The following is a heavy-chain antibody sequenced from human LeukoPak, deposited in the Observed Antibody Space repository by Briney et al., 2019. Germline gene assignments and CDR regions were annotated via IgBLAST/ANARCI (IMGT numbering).Heavy chain of an antibody. Sequence: PGGSLSLTCAVYGGSFSGYYWSWIRQPPGKGLEWIGEINHSGSTNYNPSLKSRVTISVDTSKNQFSLKLSSVTAADTAVYYCARGRYSYGPDYWGQGTLVTVSS. V-gene: IGHV4-34*01. J-gene: IGHJ4*02. D-gene: IGHD5-18*01. CDR1: GGSFSGYY. CDR3: ARGRYSYGPDY. CDR2: INHSGST.